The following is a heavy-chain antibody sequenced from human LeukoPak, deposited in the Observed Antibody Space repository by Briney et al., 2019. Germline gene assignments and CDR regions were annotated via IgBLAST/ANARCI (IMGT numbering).Heavy chain of an antibody. CDR3: ARPRTRLAWFDP. J-gene: IGHJ5*02. V-gene: IGHV4-39*01. CDR2: IYYSGST. Sequence: SETLSLTCTVSGGSISSYYWGWIRQPPGKGLEWIGSIYYSGSTYYNPSLKSRGTISVDTSKNQFSLKLRSVTAADTAVYYCARPRTRLAWFDPWGQGTLVTVSS. CDR1: GGSISSYY. D-gene: IGHD6-19*01.